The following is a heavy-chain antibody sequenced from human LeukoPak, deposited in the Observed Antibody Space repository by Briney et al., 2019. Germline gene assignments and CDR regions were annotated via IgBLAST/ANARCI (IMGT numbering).Heavy chain of an antibody. J-gene: IGHJ4*02. CDR2: IYYSGST. D-gene: IGHD3-22*01. V-gene: IGHV4-61*01. CDR3: AREHSYYDSSGYYYGSGYFDY. CDR1: GYSISSGYY. Sequence: PSETLSLTCTVSGYSISSGYYWGWIRQPPGKGLEWIGYIYYSGSTNYNPSLKSRVIISVDTSKNQFSLKLSSVTAADTAVYSCAREHSYYDSSGYYYGSGYFDYWGQGTLVTVSS.